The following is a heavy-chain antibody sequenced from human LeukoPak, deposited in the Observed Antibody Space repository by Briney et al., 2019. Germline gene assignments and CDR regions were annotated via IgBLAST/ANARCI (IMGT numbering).Heavy chain of an antibody. CDR3: AKDFGGIQLWFVPRYYFDY. CDR1: GFTFSSYA. D-gene: IGHD5-18*01. J-gene: IGHJ4*02. CDR2: ISGSGGST. Sequence: GGSLRLSYAASGFTFSSYAMSWVRQAPGKGLEWVSAISGSGGSTYYADSVKGRFTISRDNSKNTLYLQMNSLRAEDTAVYYCAKDFGGIQLWFVPRYYFDYWGQGTLVTVSS. V-gene: IGHV3-23*01.